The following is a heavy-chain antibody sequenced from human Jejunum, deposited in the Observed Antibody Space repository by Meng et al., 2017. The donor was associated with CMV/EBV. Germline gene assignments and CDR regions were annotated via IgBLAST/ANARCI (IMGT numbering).Heavy chain of an antibody. V-gene: IGHV3-23*01. CDR1: GPTFCARA. CDR3: AKSRGHWQFDL. D-gene: IGHD3-10*01. Sequence: CAASGPTFCARAMSCVRQAPGKVPEWVSHIGSSGITDYADSVEGRFTISRDNSKNTLYLQMNSLRAEDTAVYYCAKSRGHWQFDLWGRGTLVTVSS. CDR2: IGSSGIT. J-gene: IGHJ2*01.